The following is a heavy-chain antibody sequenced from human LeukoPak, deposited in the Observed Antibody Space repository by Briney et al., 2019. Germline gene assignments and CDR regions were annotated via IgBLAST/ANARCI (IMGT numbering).Heavy chain of an antibody. J-gene: IGHJ6*03. D-gene: IGHD6-19*01. CDR1: GDSISSSSYY. CDR2: IYYSGST. CDR3: ARDTFGVVAGTAYYYMDV. Sequence: PSETLSVTCTDSGDSISSSSYYWGWIRQPPGKGLEWIGSIYYSGSTNYNPSLKSRVTISVDTSKNLFSLKLNSVTAADTAVYYCARDTFGVVAGTAYYYMDVWGKGTTVTVSS. V-gene: IGHV4-39*07.